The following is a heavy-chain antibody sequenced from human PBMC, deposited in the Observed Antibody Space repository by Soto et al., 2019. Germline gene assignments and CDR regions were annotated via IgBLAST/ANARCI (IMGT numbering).Heavy chain of an antibody. J-gene: IGHJ6*02. D-gene: IGHD3-3*01. CDR2: ISYDGSNK. V-gene: IGHV3-30*18. CDR1: AFTFSSYC. Sequence: PGGSLRLSCAASAFTFSSYCMHWVRQAPGKGLEWVAVISYDGSNKYYGDSVKGRFTISRDNSKNTLYLQMNSLRAEDTAVYYCAKDSALEWLSYGMDVWGQGTTVTVSS. CDR3: AKDSALEWLSYGMDV.